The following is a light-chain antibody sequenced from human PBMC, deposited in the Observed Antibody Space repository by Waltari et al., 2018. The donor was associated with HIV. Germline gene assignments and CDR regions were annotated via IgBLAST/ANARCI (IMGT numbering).Light chain of an antibody. J-gene: IGLJ2*01. CDR1: SLRSYY. CDR3: NSRDTSGNHQV. CDR2: GKN. Sequence: SSELTQDPAVSVALGQTVRITCQGDSLRSYYASWYQQKPGQAPVLVIYGKNTRPSGIPDRFSDSSSGTTASLTSSGAQAEDEADYYYNSRDTSGNHQVFGGGTTLTVL. V-gene: IGLV3-19*01.